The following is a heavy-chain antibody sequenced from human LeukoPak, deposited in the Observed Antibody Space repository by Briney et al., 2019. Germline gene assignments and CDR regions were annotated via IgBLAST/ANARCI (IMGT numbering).Heavy chain of an antibody. CDR2: IYYSGST. J-gene: IGHJ5*02. CDR1: GGSISSSSYY. D-gene: IGHD2-2*01. CDR3: ARQGGYCSSTSCPGWFDP. V-gene: IGHV4-39*01. Sequence: SETLSLTCTVSGGSISSSSYYWGWIRQPPGKGLEWIGSIYYSGSTYYNPSLKSRVTISVDTSKNQFSLKLSSVTAADTAVYYCARQGGYCSSTSCPGWFDPWGQGTLVTVSS.